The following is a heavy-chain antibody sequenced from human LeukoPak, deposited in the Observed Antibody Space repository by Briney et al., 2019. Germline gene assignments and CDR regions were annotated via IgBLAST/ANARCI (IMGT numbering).Heavy chain of an antibody. D-gene: IGHD3-3*01. V-gene: IGHV3-53*04. CDR3: ARGDFWSGYYTGLY. CDR2: IYSGGST. Sequence: GGSLRLSCAASGFTVTTNYMSRVRQAPGKGLEWVSVIYSGGSTYYADSVKGRFTISRHNSKNTLYLQMDSLRDEDTAVYYCARGDFWSGYYTGLYWGQGTLVTVSS. CDR1: GFTVTTNY. J-gene: IGHJ4*02.